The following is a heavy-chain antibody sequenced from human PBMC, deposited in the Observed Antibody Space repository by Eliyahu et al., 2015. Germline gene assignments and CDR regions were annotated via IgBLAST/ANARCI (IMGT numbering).Heavy chain of an antibody. V-gene: IGHV3-30*03. J-gene: IGHJ6*02. CDR1: GFTFSXYS. CDR3: RSYGSGKNYGIDV. Sequence: QLQLVXSGGGGVQXGXSLXLSXAASGFTFSXYSFHWVRQPPGKGLEWVALISSDGSKKYYADSVRGRFAISRDTSENTLFLEMSSLRVEDTAVYYCRSYGSGKNYGIDVWGQGTAVTVSS. D-gene: IGHD3-10*01. CDR2: ISSDGSKK.